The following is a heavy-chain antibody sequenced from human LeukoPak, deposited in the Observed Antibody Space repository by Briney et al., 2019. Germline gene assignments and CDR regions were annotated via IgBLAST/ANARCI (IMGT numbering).Heavy chain of an antibody. J-gene: IGHJ5*02. CDR3: GRWGVNAGLDR. CDR2: IWPDGSDK. CDR1: GFHFCELW. V-gene: IGHV3-7*01. D-gene: IGHD3-10*01. Sequence: GSLGLFFAGSGFHFCELWVAWVRQGSGKGLEGVANIWPDGSDKYHVDSVRGRFTISRDNAQNSLNLQMNSLRAEDSGVYYCGRWGVNAGLDRWGQGTLVIVSS.